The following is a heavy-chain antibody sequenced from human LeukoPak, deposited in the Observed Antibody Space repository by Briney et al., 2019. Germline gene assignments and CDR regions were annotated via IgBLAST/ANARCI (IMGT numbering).Heavy chain of an antibody. CDR1: GFTFSNDW. V-gene: IGHV3-15*01. CDR2: IKSTADDGTS. D-gene: IGHD1-26*01. CDR3: STARSESYWAEYFRH. J-gene: IGHJ1*01. Sequence: GGSLRLSCAASGFTFSNDWMSWVRQAPGKGLEWVGRIKSTADDGTSDYAVPGKVRFTISREDSKNTLYLQMNSLKTEETAVYYCSTARSESYWAEYFRHWGQGTLVTVSS.